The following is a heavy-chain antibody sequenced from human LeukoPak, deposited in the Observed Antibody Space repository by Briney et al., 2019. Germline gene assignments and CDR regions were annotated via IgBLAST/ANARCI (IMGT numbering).Heavy chain of an antibody. D-gene: IGHD5-24*01. Sequence: PGGSLRLSCAASGFTFSSHAMHWVRQAPGKGLEWVAFISNDGNRKYYADSVKGRFTISRDNSQNTLYLQVDFLGAEDSAVYYCARASMEMATAFDYWGQGTLVTVSS. CDR1: GFTFSSHA. J-gene: IGHJ4*02. CDR3: ARASMEMATAFDY. V-gene: IGHV3-30-3*01. CDR2: ISNDGNRK.